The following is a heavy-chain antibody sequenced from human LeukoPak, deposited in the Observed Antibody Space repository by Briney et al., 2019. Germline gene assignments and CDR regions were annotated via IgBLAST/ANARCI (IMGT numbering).Heavy chain of an antibody. CDR2: IWYDGSNK. V-gene: IGHV3-33*01. J-gene: IGHJ3*02. D-gene: IGHD6-13*01. Sequence: PGRSLRLSCAASGFTFSRYGMLWDRQAPGKGLEWVAVIWYDGSNKYYADSVKGRFTISRDNSKNTLDLQMNSLRAEDTAVYYCARDPNLPDSYWYSSSWYEADDAFDIWGQGTMVTVSS. CDR1: GFTFSRYG. CDR3: ARDPNLPDSYWYSSSWYEADDAFDI.